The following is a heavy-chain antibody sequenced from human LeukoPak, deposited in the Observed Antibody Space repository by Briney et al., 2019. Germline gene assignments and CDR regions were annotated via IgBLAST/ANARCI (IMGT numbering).Heavy chain of an antibody. D-gene: IGHD6-13*01. CDR2: ISYDGSNK. V-gene: IGHV3-30*18. J-gene: IGHJ4*02. CDR3: AKDMYSSSWYYFDY. CDR1: GFTFSSYG. Sequence: PGRSLRLSCAASGFTFSSYGMHWVRQAPGKGLEGVAVISYDGSNKYYADPVKGRFTISRDNSKNTLYLQMNSLRAEDTAVYYCAKDMYSSSWYYFDYWGQGTLVTVSS.